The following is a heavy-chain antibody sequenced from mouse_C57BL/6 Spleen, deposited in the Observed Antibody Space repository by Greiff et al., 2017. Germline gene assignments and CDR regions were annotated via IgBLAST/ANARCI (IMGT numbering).Heavy chain of an antibody. J-gene: IGHJ2*01. CDR2: IWTGGGT. CDR1: GFSLTGYA. CDR3: ARVTTVVATRYFDY. V-gene: IGHV2-9-1*01. Sequence: VKLMESGPGLVATSQSLSITCTVSGFSLTGYAISWVRQPPGKGLEWLGVIWTGGGTNYNSALKSRLSISKDNSKSQVFLKMNSLQTDDTARYYCARVTTVVATRYFDYWGQGTTLTVSS. D-gene: IGHD1-1*01.